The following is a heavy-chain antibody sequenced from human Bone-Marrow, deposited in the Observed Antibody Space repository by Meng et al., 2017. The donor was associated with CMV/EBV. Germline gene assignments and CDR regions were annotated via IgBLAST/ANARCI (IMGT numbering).Heavy chain of an antibody. J-gene: IGHJ6*02. CDR3: ARSVGTIYLWVRGMDV. CDR2: ITSGHGST. Sequence: ASVKVSCKASGYIFTNYYMHWVRQAPGQGLEWMAIITSGHGSTTYAQKFQGRVTMTRDTSTSTVYMELSSLRSEDTAVYYCARSVGTIYLWVRGMDVWGQGTTVTVSS. CDR1: GYIFTNYY. D-gene: IGHD5-12*01. V-gene: IGHV1-46*01.